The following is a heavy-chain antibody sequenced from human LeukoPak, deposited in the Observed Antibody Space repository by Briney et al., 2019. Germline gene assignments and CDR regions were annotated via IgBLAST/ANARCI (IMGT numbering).Heavy chain of an antibody. D-gene: IGHD3-22*01. V-gene: IGHV4-59*01. CDR2: IFYNGIT. CDR1: GGSISSFF. CDR3: ARRYYDISAFDP. J-gene: IGHJ5*02. Sequence: TSETLSLTCTVSGGSISSFFWSWIRQPPGKGLGLIGYIFYNGITNYNPSLKSRVTISVDTSKNQFSLKLSSVTAADTAVYYCARRYYDISAFDPWGQGTLVTVSS.